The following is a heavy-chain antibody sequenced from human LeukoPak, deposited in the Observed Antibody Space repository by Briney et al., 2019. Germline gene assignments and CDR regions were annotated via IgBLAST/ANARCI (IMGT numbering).Heavy chain of an antibody. CDR3: ARDYQTEAPDY. Sequence: GGSLRLSCAASGFTFSSYAMHWVRQAPGKGLEWVAVISYDGSNKYYADSVKGRFTISRDNSKNTLYLQMNSLSSDDTAVYYCARDYQTEAPDYWGQGTLVTVSS. J-gene: IGHJ4*02. V-gene: IGHV3-30*04. CDR2: ISYDGSNK. CDR1: GFTFSSYA.